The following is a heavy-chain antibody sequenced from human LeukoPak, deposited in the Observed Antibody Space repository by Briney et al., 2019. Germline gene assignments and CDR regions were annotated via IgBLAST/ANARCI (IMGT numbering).Heavy chain of an antibody. V-gene: IGHV3-48*03. CDR2: ISSSGITI. Sequence: GGSLRLSCAASGFTFSSFEMSWVRQAPGKGLEWVSYISSSGITIYYADSMKGRFTISRDNAKNSLYLQMNSLRAEDTAVYYCARIIVATGYYMDVWGKGTTVTVSS. CDR3: ARIIVATGYYMDV. CDR1: GFTFSSFE. J-gene: IGHJ6*03. D-gene: IGHD3-22*01.